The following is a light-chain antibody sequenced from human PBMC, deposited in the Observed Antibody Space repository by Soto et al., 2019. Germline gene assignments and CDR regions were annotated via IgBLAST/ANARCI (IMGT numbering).Light chain of an antibody. J-gene: IGLJ3*02. CDR3: ASWDDRLNGGV. V-gene: IGLV1-44*01. CDR2: SNN. Sequence: QSALTQPPSASGTPGQRVTISCSGSSSNIGSNTVNWYQQLPGTAPKLHIYSNNQRPSGVPDRFSGSKSGTSASLAISGLQSEYEADYYCASWDDRLNGGVFGGGTNVTVL. CDR1: SSNIGSNT.